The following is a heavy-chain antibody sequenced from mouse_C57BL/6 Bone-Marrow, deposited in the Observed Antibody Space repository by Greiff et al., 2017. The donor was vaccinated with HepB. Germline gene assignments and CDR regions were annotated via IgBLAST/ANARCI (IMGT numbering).Heavy chain of an antibody. CDR3: ARGITTCVAYYFDV. CDR2: SYPGDGDT. J-gene: IGHJ2*01. V-gene: IGHV1-82*01. D-gene: IGHD1-1*01. CDR1: GYAFSSSW. Sequence: QVQLQQSGPELVKPGASVKISCKASGYAFSSSWMNWVKQRPGKGLEWIGRSYPGDGDTNYNGKFKGKATLTADKSSRTAYMQRSSLTSEDSAVYCCARGITTCVAYYFDVWGPGTTLTVSS.